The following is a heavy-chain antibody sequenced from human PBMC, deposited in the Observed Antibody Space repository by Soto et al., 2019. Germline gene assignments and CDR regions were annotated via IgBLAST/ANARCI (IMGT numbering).Heavy chain of an antibody. D-gene: IGHD2-15*01. CDR2: ISSSSSYI. Sequence: PGGSLILSCAASGFTFSSYSMNWVRQAPGKGLEWVSSISSSSSYIYYADSVKGRFTISRDNAKNSLYLQMNSLRAEDTAVYYCARIQIGYDAFDIWGQGTMVTVSS. V-gene: IGHV3-21*01. J-gene: IGHJ3*02. CDR3: ARIQIGYDAFDI. CDR1: GFTFSSYS.